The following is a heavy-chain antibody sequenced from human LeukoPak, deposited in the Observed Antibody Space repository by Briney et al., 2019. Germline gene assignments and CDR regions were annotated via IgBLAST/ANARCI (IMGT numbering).Heavy chain of an antibody. J-gene: IGHJ4*02. D-gene: IGHD5-24*01. CDR3: TRVGYIDEGIDY. CDR1: GFPFSNYW. Sequence: GGSLRLSCVASGFPFSNYWMTWVRQAPGKGLEWVANIKQDGSKKSYVDSVKGRFTISRDNAKNSLYLQMNSLRAEDTAIYYCTRVGYIDEGIDYWGQGTLVTVSS. V-gene: IGHV3-7*04. CDR2: IKQDGSKK.